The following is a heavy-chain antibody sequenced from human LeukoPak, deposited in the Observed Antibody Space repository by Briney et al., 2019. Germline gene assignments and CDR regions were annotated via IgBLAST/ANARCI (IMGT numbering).Heavy chain of an antibody. D-gene: IGHD3-10*01. CDR3: ARERGGYYGSGSYFSY. V-gene: IGHV4-31*03. CDR1: GGSISSGGYY. Sequence: PSQTLSLTCTVSGGSISSGGYYWSWIRQHPGKGLEWIGYIQNSGSTYYNPSLKSRVTMSVDTSKNQFSLKLSSVTAADTAVYYCARERGGYYGSGSYFSYWGQGTLVTVSS. J-gene: IGHJ4*02. CDR2: IQNSGST.